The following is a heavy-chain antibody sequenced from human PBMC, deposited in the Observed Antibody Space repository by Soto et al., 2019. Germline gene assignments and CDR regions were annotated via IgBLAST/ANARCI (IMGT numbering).Heavy chain of an antibody. CDR1: GGSISSSSYY. CDR3: ARAPYYSFWSGYSDNWFDP. J-gene: IGHJ5*02. V-gene: IGHV4-39*07. CDR2: IYYSGST. D-gene: IGHD3-3*01. Sequence: PSETLSLTCTVPGGSISSSSYYWGWIRQPPGKGLEWIGSIYYSGSTYYNPSLKSRVTISVDTSKNQFSLKLNSVTAADTAVYYCARAPYYSFWSGYSDNWFDPWGQGTRVTVSS.